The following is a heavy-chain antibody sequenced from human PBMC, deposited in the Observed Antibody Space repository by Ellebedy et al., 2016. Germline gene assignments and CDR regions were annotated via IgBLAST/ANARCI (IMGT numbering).Heavy chain of an antibody. CDR3: AKAPSDSSGYYAWYYYALDV. CDR2: ISSSSSYI. Sequence: GASLRLSXAASGFTFSSYSMNWVRQAPGKGLEWVSSISSSSSYIYYADSVKGRFTISRDNAKNSLYLQMNSLRAEDTAVYYCAKAPSDSSGYYAWYYYALDVWGQGTTVTVSS. CDR1: GFTFSSYS. D-gene: IGHD3-22*01. J-gene: IGHJ6*02. V-gene: IGHV3-21*04.